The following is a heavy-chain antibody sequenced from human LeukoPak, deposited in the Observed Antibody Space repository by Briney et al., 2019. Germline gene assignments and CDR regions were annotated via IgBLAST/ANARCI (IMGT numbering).Heavy chain of an antibody. CDR2: ISYDGSNK. CDR3: ARLRGRYYFDY. Sequence: GGSLRLSCAASGFTFSSYTMHWVRQAPGKGLEGVAVISYDGSNKYYADSVRGRFTTSRDNSKNTLYLQMNSLRAEDTAVYFCARLRGRYYFDYWGQGTLVTVSS. CDR1: GFTFSSYT. V-gene: IGHV3-30-3*01. J-gene: IGHJ4*02. D-gene: IGHD5-12*01.